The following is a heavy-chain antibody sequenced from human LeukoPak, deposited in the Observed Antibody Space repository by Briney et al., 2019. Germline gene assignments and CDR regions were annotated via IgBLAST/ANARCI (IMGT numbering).Heavy chain of an antibody. CDR1: GFTFTDYA. D-gene: IGHD2-15*01. CDR3: AREETGSRYWSYFDY. V-gene: IGHV3-23*01. CDR2: ISGSGGST. Sequence: GGSLRLSCVASGFTFTDYAVSWVRQAPGKGLEWVSAISGSGGSTYYADSVKGRFTISRDNSKNTLYLQMNSLRAEDTAVYYCAREETGSRYWSYFDYWGQGTLVTVSS. J-gene: IGHJ4*02.